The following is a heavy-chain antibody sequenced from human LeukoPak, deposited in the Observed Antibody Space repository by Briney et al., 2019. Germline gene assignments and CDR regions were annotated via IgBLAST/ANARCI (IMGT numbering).Heavy chain of an antibody. CDR2: IWYDGSNK. CDR3: ARERDFWSAIFDY. J-gene: IGHJ4*02. Sequence: GGSLRLSCAASGFTFSSYGMHWVRQAPGKGLEWVAVIWYDGSNKYYADSVKGRFTISRDNSKSTLYLQMNSLRAEDTAVYYCARERDFWSAIFDYWGQGTLVTVSS. D-gene: IGHD3-3*01. V-gene: IGHV3-33*01. CDR1: GFTFSSYG.